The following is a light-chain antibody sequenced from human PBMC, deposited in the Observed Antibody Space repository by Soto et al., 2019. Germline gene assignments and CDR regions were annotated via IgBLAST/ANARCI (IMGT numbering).Light chain of an antibody. Sequence: DIQMTKSPSTMSASVGDRLTITGRASQSISSWLAWYQQKPGKAPKLLVYDASSLESGVPSRFSGSGSGTEFTLTISSLQPDDFATYYCKQYNSYSWTVGKGNKVDIK. CDR2: DAS. J-gene: IGKJ1*01. CDR1: QSISSW. CDR3: KQYNSYSWT. V-gene: IGKV1-5*01.